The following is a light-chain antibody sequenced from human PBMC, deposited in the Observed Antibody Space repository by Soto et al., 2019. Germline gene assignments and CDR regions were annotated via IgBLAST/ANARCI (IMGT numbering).Light chain of an antibody. J-gene: IGLJ1*01. V-gene: IGLV2-14*03. CDR2: DVS. CDR3: SSYTTSSTPNV. Sequence: QSVLTQPASVSGSPGQSITISCTGSSSDVGGFNYVSWYQHHPGKAPKLMVYDVSNRPSGVSNRFSGSKSGNTASLTISDLQAEDEADYYCSSYTTSSTPNVFGTGTKVTVL. CDR1: SSDVGGFNY.